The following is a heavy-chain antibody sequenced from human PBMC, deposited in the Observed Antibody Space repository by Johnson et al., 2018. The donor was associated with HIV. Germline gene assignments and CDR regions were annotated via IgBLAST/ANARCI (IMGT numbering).Heavy chain of an antibody. CDR1: GFTFSSYA. V-gene: IGHV3-30*04. J-gene: IGHJ3*02. CDR3: ARGRYAFDI. Sequence: QVQLVESGGGVVRPGRSLRLSCAASGFTFSSYAMHWVRQAPGKGLEWVAVISYYGSNKYYADSVKGRFTISRDNSKNTLYLHMNSLRAEDTAVYYCARGRYAFDIWGQGTMVTVSS. CDR2: ISYYGSNK.